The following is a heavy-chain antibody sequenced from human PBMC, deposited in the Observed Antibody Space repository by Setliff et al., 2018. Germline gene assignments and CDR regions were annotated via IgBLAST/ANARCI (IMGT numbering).Heavy chain of an antibody. J-gene: IGHJ5*02. CDR3: AREGEYYYDITMVRGASNWFDP. D-gene: IGHD3-10*01. CDR2: ISASGDTT. V-gene: IGHV3-23*01. Sequence: PGGSLRLSCAASGYTSSSYAMTWVRQAPGKGLEWVSIISASGDTTYYADSVKGRFTISRDNSKNTLYLQMNSLRAEDTAVYYCAREGEYYYDITMVRGASNWFDPWGQGTLVTVSS. CDR1: GYTSSSYA.